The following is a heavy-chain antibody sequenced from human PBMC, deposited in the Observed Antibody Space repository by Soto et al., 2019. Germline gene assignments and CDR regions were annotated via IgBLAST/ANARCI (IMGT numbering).Heavy chain of an antibody. V-gene: IGHV1-18*01. J-gene: IGHJ4*02. CDR1: AYTFTNYG. Sequence: QVKLVQSGGEVKKPGASVKVSCKASAYTFTNYGISWVRQAPGQGLEWMGWISAYNGNINYAQKSRGRVTMTTVTSTRSTYLEVRSMISDGTALYYCAWRGSCWNLTEFDSWPQGTILTVS. CDR3: AWRGSCWNLTEFDS. D-gene: IGHD6-13*01. CDR2: ISAYNGNI.